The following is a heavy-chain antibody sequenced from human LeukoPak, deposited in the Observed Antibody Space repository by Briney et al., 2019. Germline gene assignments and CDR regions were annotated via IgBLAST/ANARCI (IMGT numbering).Heavy chain of an antibody. V-gene: IGHV1-18*01. D-gene: IGHD5-24*01. CDR3: ARGGPWVVATINDYYLDV. CDR1: GYNFITIA. J-gene: IGHJ6*03. CDR2: SSAYNGDG. Sequence: ASVKVSCQASGYNFITIATSGVRQAPGQGLEWMGWSSAYNGDGNFVQKFQGRVTMTTDTSTNTAYMELRSLRYDDTAVYYCARGGPWVVATINDYYLDVWGKGTTVTVSS.